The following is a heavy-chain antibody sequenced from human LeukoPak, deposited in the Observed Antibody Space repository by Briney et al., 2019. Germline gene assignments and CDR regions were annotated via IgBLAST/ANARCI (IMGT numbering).Heavy chain of an antibody. V-gene: IGHV1-8*01. D-gene: IGHD2-15*01. Sequence: ASVKVSCKASGYTFTNYDINWVRQATGQGLEWMGWMNHNSGNTGYAQKFQGRVTMTRNTSISTAYMQLSSLTFEDTAVYYCARGPRYCSGGSCYSGTLRGWGQGTLVTVSS. CDR2: MNHNSGNT. CDR3: ARGPRYCSGGSCYSGTLRG. J-gene: IGHJ4*02. CDR1: GYTFTNYD.